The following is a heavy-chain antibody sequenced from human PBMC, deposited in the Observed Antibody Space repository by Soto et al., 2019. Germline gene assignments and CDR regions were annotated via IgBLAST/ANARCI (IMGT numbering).Heavy chain of an antibody. Sequence: ASVKVSCKASGYTFTIYAMHWVRQAPGQRLDGMGWINAGNGNTKYSQKFQGRVTITRDTSASTAYMELSSLRSEDTAVYYCATGRGAIAAAGRYYYYGMDVWGQGTTVTVSS. D-gene: IGHD6-13*01. J-gene: IGHJ6*02. V-gene: IGHV1-3*01. CDR2: INAGNGNT. CDR1: GYTFTIYA. CDR3: ATGRGAIAAAGRYYYYGMDV.